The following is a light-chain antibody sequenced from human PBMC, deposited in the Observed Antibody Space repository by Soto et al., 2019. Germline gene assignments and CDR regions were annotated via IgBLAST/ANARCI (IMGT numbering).Light chain of an antibody. V-gene: IGKV1-12*01. CDR2: AAS. CDR3: QQTTSFPLT. J-gene: IGKJ4*01. Sequence: DIQMTQSPSFVSASVGDRVTITCRASQGISSWLAWYQHKPGRAPKLLIHAASSWESGVPSRFSGSGSGTGFTLTISCLQPEDFASYYCQQTTSFPLTLGGGTKVEIK. CDR1: QGISSW.